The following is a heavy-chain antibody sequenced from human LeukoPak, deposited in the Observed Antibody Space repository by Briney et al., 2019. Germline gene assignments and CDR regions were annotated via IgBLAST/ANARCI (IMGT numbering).Heavy chain of an antibody. CDR3: ARASRIAAAPGDFQH. J-gene: IGHJ1*01. CDR2: INPNSGGT. D-gene: IGHD6-13*01. V-gene: IGHV1-2*04. Sequence: GASVKVSCKASGYTFTGYYMHWVRQAPGQGLEWMGWINPNSGGTNYAQKFQGWVTMTRDTSISTAYMELSRLRSDDTAVYYCARASRIAAAPGDFQHWGQGTLVTVSS. CDR1: GYTFTGYY.